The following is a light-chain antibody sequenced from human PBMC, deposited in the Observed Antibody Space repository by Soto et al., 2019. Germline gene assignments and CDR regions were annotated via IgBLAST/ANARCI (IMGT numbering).Light chain of an antibody. J-gene: IGLJ2*01. CDR3: GTWDSSLSAAV. CDR1: SSNIGNNY. V-gene: IGLV1-51*01. CDR2: DNN. Sequence: QSVLTQPPLVSAAPGQKVTISCSGSSSNIGNNYVSWYQQLPGTAPKLLIYDNNKRPSGIPDRFSGSKSGTSATLGITGLQTGDEADYYCGTWDSSLSAAVFGGGTKVTVL.